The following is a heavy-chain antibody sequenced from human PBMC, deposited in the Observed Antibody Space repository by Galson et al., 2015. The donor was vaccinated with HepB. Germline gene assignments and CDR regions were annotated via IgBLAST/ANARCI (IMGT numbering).Heavy chain of an antibody. CDR2: IWYDGSNK. V-gene: IGHV3-33*08. D-gene: IGHD3-10*01. J-gene: IGHJ6*02. CDR1: GFTFSSYG. CDR3: ARGLMPTIQVRFYYGMDV. Sequence: SLRLSCAASGFTFSSYGMHWVRQAPGKGLEWVAVIWYDGSNKYYADSVKGRFTISRDNSKNTLYLQMNSLRAEDTAVYYCARGLMPTIQVRFYYGMDVWGQGTTVTVSS.